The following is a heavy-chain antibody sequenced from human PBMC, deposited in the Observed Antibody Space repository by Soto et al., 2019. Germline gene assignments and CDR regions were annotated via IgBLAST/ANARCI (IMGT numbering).Heavy chain of an antibody. D-gene: IGHD3-22*01. V-gene: IGHV3-23*01. Sequence: GGSLSLSWESSGFTCSTYAMSWVRQAPGKGLEWVSAISGSGDSTYYADSVKGRFTISRDNSKNTLYLQMNSLRVEDTAVYYCAKDYYYDSSGPDYWGQGTLVTVPS. J-gene: IGHJ4*02. CDR1: GFTCSTYA. CDR2: ISGSGDST. CDR3: AKDYYYDSSGPDY.